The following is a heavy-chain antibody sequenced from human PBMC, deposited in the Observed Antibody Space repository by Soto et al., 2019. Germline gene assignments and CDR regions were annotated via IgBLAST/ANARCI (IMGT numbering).Heavy chain of an antibody. CDR3: ARTSVLDYYDSSGHDY. CDR2: IIPILGIA. Sequence: QVQLVQSGAEVKKPGSSVKVSCKASGCTFSSYTISWVRQAPGQGLEWMGRIIPILGIANYAQKFHGRVTITADKSTSTAYMELSSLRSEDTGVYYRARTSVLDYYDSSGHDYWGQGTLVTVSS. D-gene: IGHD3-22*01. CDR1: GCTFSSYT. J-gene: IGHJ4*02. V-gene: IGHV1-69*02.